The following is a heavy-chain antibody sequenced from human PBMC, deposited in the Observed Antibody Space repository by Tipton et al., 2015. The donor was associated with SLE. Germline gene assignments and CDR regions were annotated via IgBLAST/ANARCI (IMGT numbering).Heavy chain of an antibody. Sequence: TLSLTCAVYGGAFGCYSWSWIRQPPGKGLEWIGEINHSGSTNYNPSLKSRVTISGDTSKNQFSLKMSSVTAADTAVYYCARDRRRFTMIVVAHHDAFDIWGQGTMVTVSS. CDR3: ARDRRRFTMIVVAHHDAFDI. J-gene: IGHJ3*02. CDR1: GGAFGCYS. CDR2: INHSGST. V-gene: IGHV4-34*01. D-gene: IGHD3-22*01.